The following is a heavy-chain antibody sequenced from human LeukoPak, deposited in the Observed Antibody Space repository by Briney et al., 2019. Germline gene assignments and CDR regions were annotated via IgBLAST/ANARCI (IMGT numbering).Heavy chain of an antibody. V-gene: IGHV3-30*04. Sequence: GGSLRLSCAASGFTFSSYAMHWVRQAPGKGLEWVALIPYDGSNKYYADSVKGRFTVSRDNSKNTLYLQMNSLRAEDTAVYYCAKNYYDSSGYQELDYWGQGTLVTVSS. CDR3: AKNYYDSSGYQELDY. CDR1: GFTFSSYA. D-gene: IGHD3-22*01. CDR2: IPYDGSNK. J-gene: IGHJ4*02.